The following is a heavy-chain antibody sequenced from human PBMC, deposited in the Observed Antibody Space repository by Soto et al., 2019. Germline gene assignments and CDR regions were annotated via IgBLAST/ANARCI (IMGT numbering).Heavy chain of an antibody. CDR3: AASSSVAAAGYFKF. J-gene: IGHJ4*02. CDR1: GDLFNNYA. Sequence: QVQLVQSGAEVKDPGSSVKVSCKATGDLFNNYAFNWVRQAPVQGLEWMGRISPLFSTTNYAQKFQVRVMIGADELTTIVYLEVSNLESEDTAMYYCAASSSVAAAGYFKFWGQGTLVTVSP. D-gene: IGHD6-13*01. V-gene: IGHV1-69*01. CDR2: ISPLFSTT.